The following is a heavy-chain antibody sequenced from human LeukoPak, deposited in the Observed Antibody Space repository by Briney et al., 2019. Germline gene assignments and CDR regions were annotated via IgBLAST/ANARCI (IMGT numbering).Heavy chain of an antibody. Sequence: GGSLRLSCAASGFTFSSYAMGWVRQAPGKGLEWVSLISGSGGSTYYADSVKGRFTVSRDNSKNSLYLQMNSLRAEDTAVYYCAREGFITMIVVGPFYGMDVWGQGTTVTVSS. CDR3: AREGFITMIVVGPFYGMDV. CDR2: ISGSGGST. V-gene: IGHV3-23*01. CDR1: GFTFSSYA. D-gene: IGHD3-22*01. J-gene: IGHJ6*02.